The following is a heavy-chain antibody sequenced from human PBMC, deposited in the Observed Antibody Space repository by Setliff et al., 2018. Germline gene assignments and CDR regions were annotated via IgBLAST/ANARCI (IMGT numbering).Heavy chain of an antibody. J-gene: IGHJ4*02. CDR2: IIPIFGTT. Sequence: SVKVSCKASGGTFSNYDISWVRQAPGQGLEWMGGIIPIFGTTNYAQRFQGRVTITTDESTSTAYMELSSLRSEDTAVYYCARVPQEAFYYYDRGNHFDSWGQGTLVTVSS. CDR1: GGTFSNYD. V-gene: IGHV1-69*05. CDR3: ARVPQEAFYYYDRGNHFDS. D-gene: IGHD3-22*01.